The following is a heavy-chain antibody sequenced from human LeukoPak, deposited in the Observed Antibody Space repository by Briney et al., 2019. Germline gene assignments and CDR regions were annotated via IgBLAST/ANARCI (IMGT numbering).Heavy chain of an antibody. J-gene: IGHJ5*02. Sequence: SETLSLTCTVSGDSISSHYWSWIRQPPGKGLEWIGYINYSGSTNYNPSLKSRVTISEDTSKNQFSLKLSSVTAADTAVYYCAKASRYSSGLNWFDPWGQGTLVTASS. CDR2: INYSGST. V-gene: IGHV4-59*11. CDR3: AKASRYSSGLNWFDP. CDR1: GDSISSHY. D-gene: IGHD6-19*01.